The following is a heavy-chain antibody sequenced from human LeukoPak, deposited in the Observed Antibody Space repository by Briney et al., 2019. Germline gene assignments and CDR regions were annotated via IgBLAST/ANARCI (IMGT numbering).Heavy chain of an antibody. CDR1: GGSISSGSYY. V-gene: IGHV4-61*02. J-gene: IGHJ6*03. CDR3: ARVRTIVVVVHYYYYMDV. D-gene: IGHD2-2*01. Sequence: SETLSLTCTVSGGSISSGSYYWSWIRQPAGKGLEWIGRIYTSGSTNYNPSLKGRVTISVDTSKNQFSLKLSSVTAADTAVYYCARVRTIVVVVHYYYYMDVWGKGTTVTVSS. CDR2: IYTSGST.